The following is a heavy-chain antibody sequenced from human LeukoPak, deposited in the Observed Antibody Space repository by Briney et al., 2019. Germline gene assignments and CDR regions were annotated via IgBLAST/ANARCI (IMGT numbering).Heavy chain of an antibody. J-gene: IGHJ4*02. V-gene: IGHV3-48*01. Sequence: GGSLRLSCAASGFTFSSYSMNWVRQAPGKGLEWVSYISSSSSTIYYADSVKGRFTISRDNAKNSLYLQMNSLRAEDTAVYYCAPLTYYYDSGSYRPVDYWGQGTLVTVSS. CDR3: APLTYYYDSGSYRPVDY. CDR2: ISSSSSTI. D-gene: IGHD3-10*01. CDR1: GFTFSSYS.